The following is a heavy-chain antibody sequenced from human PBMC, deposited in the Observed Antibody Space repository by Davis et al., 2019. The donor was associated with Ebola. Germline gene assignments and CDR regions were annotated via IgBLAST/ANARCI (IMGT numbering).Heavy chain of an antibody. J-gene: IGHJ4*02. Sequence: AASVKVSCKASGYTFTSFDINWVRQATGQGLEWVGWMNPNSGNTGYAEKFQGRLTMTKNISIGTAYMELSTLTSEDTAVYYCARRVYSRSGFDSWGQGTLVTVSS. CDR1: GYTFTSFD. V-gene: IGHV1-8*01. CDR3: ARRVYSRSGFDS. D-gene: IGHD2-8*01. CDR2: MNPNSGNT.